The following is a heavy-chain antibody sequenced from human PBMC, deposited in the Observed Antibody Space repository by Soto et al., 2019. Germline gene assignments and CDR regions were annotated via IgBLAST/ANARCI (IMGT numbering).Heavy chain of an antibody. D-gene: IGHD3-3*01. CDR1: GFVFSDAS. V-gene: IGHV3-15*01. CDR3: TPLASGHYGYDF. CDR2: IKTKSSGGTT. Sequence: DVQLVESGGDLVKPGGSLRLSCAASGFVFSDASRSWVRKAPGKGLEWVGRIKTKSSGGTTDYAAPVKGRFTISRDDSKNTVYLQMDSLKAEDTAVYSCTPLASGHYGYDFWGQGTLVTVSS. J-gene: IGHJ4*02.